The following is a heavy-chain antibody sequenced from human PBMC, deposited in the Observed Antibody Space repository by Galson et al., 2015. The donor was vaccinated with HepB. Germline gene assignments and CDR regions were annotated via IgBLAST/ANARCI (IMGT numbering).Heavy chain of an antibody. CDR1: GYTFTSYG. V-gene: IGHV1-18*01. CDR3: ARDYKFRFGEKGFDY. D-gene: IGHD3-10*01. CDR2: ISAYNGNT. J-gene: IGHJ4*02. Sequence: SVKVSCKASGYTFTSYGISWVRQAPGQGLERMGWISAYNGNTNYAQKLQGRVTMTTDTSTSTAYMELRSLRSDDTAVYYCARDYKFRFGEKGFDYWGQGTLVTVSS.